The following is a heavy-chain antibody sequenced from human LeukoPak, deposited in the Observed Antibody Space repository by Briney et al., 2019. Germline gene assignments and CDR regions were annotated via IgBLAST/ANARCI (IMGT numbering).Heavy chain of an antibody. CDR2: ISGSGGGT. J-gene: IGHJ4*01. Sequence: EAGGSLRLSCAVSGITLSNYGMSWVRQAPGKGLEWVAGISGSGGGTIYADSVKGRFTISRDNAKSTLYLQMNSLRAEDTAVYFCAKRGVVIRVILVGFHKEAYYFDSWGQEPWSPSPQ. CDR1: GITLSNYG. V-gene: IGHV3-23*01. D-gene: IGHD3-22*01. CDR3: AKRGVVIRVILVGFHKEAYYFDS.